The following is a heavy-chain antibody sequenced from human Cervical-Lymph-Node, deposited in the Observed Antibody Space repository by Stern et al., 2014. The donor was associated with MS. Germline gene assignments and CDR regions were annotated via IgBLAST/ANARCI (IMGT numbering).Heavy chain of an antibody. J-gene: IGHJ3*01. D-gene: IGHD2-21*01. CDR3: ARGGVIYTQDRNGFDV. Sequence: QVQLQESGSGQAKPSQTLSLTCAVSGGSISSGGSSWNWIRQPPGKGLEWIGFISHSGSTYYNPSLQGRVFLSVDPTKTQFALNQRSGTAADTAVYYCARGGVIYTQDRNGFDVWGQGTMVTVSS. CDR2: ISHSGST. CDR1: GGSISSGGSS. V-gene: IGHV4-30-2*01.